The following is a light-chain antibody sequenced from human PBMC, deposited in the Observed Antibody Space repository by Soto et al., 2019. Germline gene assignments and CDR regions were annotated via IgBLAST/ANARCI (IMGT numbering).Light chain of an antibody. Sequence: EIVLTQSPGTLSLSPGERATLSCRASQSVSNNYLAWYQQKPGQAPRLLISGASNRATGIPDRFSGSGSGTDFTLTISRLEPEDFAVYYCQQYGSSGTFGQGTKVDSK. V-gene: IGKV3-20*01. CDR3: QQYGSSGT. CDR2: GAS. CDR1: QSVSNNY. J-gene: IGKJ1*01.